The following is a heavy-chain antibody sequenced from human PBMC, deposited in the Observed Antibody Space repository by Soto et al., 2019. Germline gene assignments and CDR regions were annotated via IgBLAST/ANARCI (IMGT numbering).Heavy chain of an antibody. CDR3: ARDMAGTTAYYYYGMDV. Sequence: GGSLRLSCAAPGFTFSSYFVHWVSQAPGKGLEWVAVIWYDGSNKYYADAVKGRFTISRDNSKNTLYLQMNSLRAEDTAVYYCARDMAGTTAYYYYGMDVWGQGTTVTVSS. D-gene: IGHD1-7*01. V-gene: IGHV3-33*01. CDR2: IWYDGSNK. CDR1: GFTFSSYF. J-gene: IGHJ6*02.